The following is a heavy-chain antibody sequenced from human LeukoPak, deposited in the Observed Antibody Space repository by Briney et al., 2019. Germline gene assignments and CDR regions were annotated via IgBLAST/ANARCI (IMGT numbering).Heavy chain of an antibody. J-gene: IGHJ4*02. Sequence: GRSLRLSCAAPGFTFSSYGMHWVRQAPGKGLEWVAVISYDGSNKYYADSVKGRFTISRDNSKNTLYLQMNSLRAEDTAVYYCAKHSQWLGHFDYWGQGTLVTVSS. CDR2: ISYDGSNK. D-gene: IGHD6-19*01. CDR1: GFTFSSYG. CDR3: AKHSQWLGHFDY. V-gene: IGHV3-30*18.